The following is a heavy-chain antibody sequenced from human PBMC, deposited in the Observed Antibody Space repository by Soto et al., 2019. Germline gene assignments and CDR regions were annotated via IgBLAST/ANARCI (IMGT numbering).Heavy chain of an antibody. V-gene: IGHV3-33*01. CDR1: GFTFSSYG. Sequence: GGSLRLSCAASGFTFSSYGMHWVRQAPGKGLEWVAVIWYDGSNKYYADSVKGRFTISRDNSKNTLYLQMNSLRAEDTAVYYCARDLLVVTRPFGMDVWGQGTTVTVSS. CDR2: IWYDGSNK. D-gene: IGHD2-15*01. CDR3: ARDLLVVTRPFGMDV. J-gene: IGHJ6*02.